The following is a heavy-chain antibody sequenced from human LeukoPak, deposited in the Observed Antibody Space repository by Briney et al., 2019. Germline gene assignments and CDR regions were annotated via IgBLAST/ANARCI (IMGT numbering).Heavy chain of an antibody. J-gene: IGHJ3*02. V-gene: IGHV3-48*01. D-gene: IGHD7-27*01. CDR1: GFTFSSYG. Sequence: GGSLRLSCAASGFTFSSYGMNWVRQAPGKGLEWVSYISSSSSTIYYADSVKGRFTISRDNAKNSLYLQMNSLRAEDTAVYYCARVGKGDAFDIWGQGTMVTVSS. CDR2: ISSSSSTI. CDR3: ARVGKGDAFDI.